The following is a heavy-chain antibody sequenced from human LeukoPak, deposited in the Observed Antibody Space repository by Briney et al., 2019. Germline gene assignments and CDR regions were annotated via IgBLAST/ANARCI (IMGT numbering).Heavy chain of an antibody. CDR1: GFTFSSYW. CDR2: IKQDGSEK. V-gene: IGHV3-7*01. CDR3: ARDGEYSSGWYTYYYGMDV. Sequence: PGGSLRLSCAASGFTFSSYWMSWVRQAPGKGLEWVANIKQDGSEKYYVDSVKGRFTISRDNAKNSLYLQMNSLRAEDTAVYYCARDGEYSSGWYTYYYGMDVWGQGTTVTVSS. J-gene: IGHJ6*02. D-gene: IGHD6-19*01.